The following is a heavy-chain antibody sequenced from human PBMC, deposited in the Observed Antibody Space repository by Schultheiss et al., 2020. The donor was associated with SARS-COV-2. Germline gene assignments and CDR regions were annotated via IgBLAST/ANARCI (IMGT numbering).Heavy chain of an antibody. D-gene: IGHD3-22*01. CDR3: AREGGYHADFDY. Sequence: GSLRLSCTVSGGSVSSGSYYWSWIRQPPGKGLEWIGYIYYSGSTNYNPSLKSRVTISVDTSKNQFSLKLSSVTAADTAVYYCAREGGYHADFDYWGQGTLVTVSS. CDR2: IYYSGST. CDR1: GGSVSSGSYY. J-gene: IGHJ4*02. V-gene: IGHV4-61*01.